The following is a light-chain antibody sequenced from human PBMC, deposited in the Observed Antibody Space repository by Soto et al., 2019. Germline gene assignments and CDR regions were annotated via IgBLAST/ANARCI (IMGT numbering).Light chain of an antibody. J-gene: IGKJ5*01. CDR3: QQYGSSHHPTT. V-gene: IGKV3-20*01. CDR2: GVS. CDR1: QSVTSTY. Sequence: EIVLTQSPGTLSLSPGERATLSCRASQSVTSTYLGWYQQKPGQAPRLLMYGVSVRATGIPDRFSGSGFGTDFTLTISRLEPEDFAVYYCQQYGSSHHPTTFGQGTRLEIK.